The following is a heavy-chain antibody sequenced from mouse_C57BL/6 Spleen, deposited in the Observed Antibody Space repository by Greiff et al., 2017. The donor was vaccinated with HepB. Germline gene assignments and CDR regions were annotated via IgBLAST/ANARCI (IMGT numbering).Heavy chain of an antibody. Sequence: QVQLQQSGAELVMPGASVKLSCKASGYTFTSYWMHWVKQRPGQGLEWIGEIDPSDSYTNYNQKFKGKSTLTVDKSSSTAYMQLSSLTSEDSAVYYCASPGFAYWGQGTLVTVS. CDR2: IDPSDSYT. CDR1: GYTFTSYW. V-gene: IGHV1-69*01. CDR3: ASPGFAY. J-gene: IGHJ3*01.